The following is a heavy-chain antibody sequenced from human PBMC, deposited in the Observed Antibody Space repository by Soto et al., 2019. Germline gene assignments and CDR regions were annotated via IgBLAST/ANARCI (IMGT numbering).Heavy chain of an antibody. CDR1: GFTFSSYG. V-gene: IGHV3-30*03. CDR3: ARSIAAGDGMDV. Sequence: GGSLRLSCAASGFTFSSYGIHWGRQAPGKGLEWVAVISYDGSNKYYADSVKGRFTISRDNSKNTLYLQMNSLRAEDTAVYYCARSIAAGDGMDVWGQGTTVTVSS. CDR2: ISYDGSNK. J-gene: IGHJ6*02. D-gene: IGHD6-25*01.